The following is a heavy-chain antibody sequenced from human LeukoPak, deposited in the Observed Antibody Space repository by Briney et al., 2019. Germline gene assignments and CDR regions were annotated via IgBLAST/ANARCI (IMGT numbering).Heavy chain of an antibody. CDR2: IYYSGST. CDR1: GGSISSYY. CDR3: ARYSGSPPSSFDY. V-gene: IGHV4-59*01. D-gene: IGHD3-10*01. J-gene: IGHJ4*02. Sequence: SETLSLTCTASGGSISSYYWSWIRQPPGKGLEWIGYIYYSGSTNYNPSLKSRVTISVDTSKNQFSLKLSSVTAADTAVYYCARYSGSPPSSFDYWGQGTLVTVSS.